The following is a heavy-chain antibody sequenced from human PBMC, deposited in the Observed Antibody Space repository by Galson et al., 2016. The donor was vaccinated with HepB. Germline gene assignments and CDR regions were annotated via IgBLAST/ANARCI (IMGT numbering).Heavy chain of an antibody. Sequence: SLRLSCAASGFTFSYYAMNWVRQAPGKGLEWVSGISGSGGRTYYADSVKGRFTISRDNSKNTLYLQMNSLRAEDTAVYYCAKTPGEWELYFDYWGLGTLVTVSS. V-gene: IGHV3-23*01. CDR1: GFTFSYYA. CDR3: AKTPGEWELYFDY. D-gene: IGHD1-26*01. CDR2: ISGSGGRT. J-gene: IGHJ4*02.